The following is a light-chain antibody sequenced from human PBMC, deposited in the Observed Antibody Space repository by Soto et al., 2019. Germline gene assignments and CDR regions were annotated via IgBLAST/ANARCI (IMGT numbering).Light chain of an antibody. J-gene: IGKJ1*01. V-gene: IGKV3-20*01. Sequence: VLTQSPATLSLSPGERAAPPCWPSQSVSGNFLAWYQVKPGQAPRLVVYGASTRASGFPDRFSGSGSGTDFTLTISRLEPEDFAMYYCQVYNSSPWTFGQGTKVDIK. CDR1: QSVSGNF. CDR2: GAS. CDR3: QVYNSSPWT.